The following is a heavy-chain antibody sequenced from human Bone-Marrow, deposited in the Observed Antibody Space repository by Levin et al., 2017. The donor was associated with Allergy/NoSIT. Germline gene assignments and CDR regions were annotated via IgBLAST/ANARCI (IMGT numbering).Heavy chain of an antibody. CDR3: ARAPPIVLMVYANSNWYFDL. CDR1: GFTFSSYS. V-gene: IGHV3-21*01. D-gene: IGHD2-8*01. CDR2: ISSSSSYI. J-gene: IGHJ2*01. Sequence: GESLKISCAASGFTFSSYSMNWVRQAPGKGLEWVSSISSSSSYIYYADSVKGRFTISRDNAKNSLYLQMNSLRAEDTAVYYCARAPPIVLMVYANSNWYFDLWGRGTLVTVSS.